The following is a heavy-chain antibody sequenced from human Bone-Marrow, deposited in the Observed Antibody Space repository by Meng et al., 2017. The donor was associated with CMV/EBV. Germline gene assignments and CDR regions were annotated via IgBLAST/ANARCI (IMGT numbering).Heavy chain of an antibody. V-gene: IGHV3-48*03. CDR3: ARGTSGVPGQDAAFDL. J-gene: IGHJ3*01. CDR1: GFTFSSYE. CDR2: ISSSGSTI. D-gene: IGHD2-2*01. Sequence: GESLKISCAASGFTFSSYEMNWVRQAPGKGLEWVSYISSSGSTIYYADSVKGRFTISRDNAKNSLYLQMNSLRVEDTAVYYCARGTSGVPGQDAAFDLWGQGTMVTVSS.